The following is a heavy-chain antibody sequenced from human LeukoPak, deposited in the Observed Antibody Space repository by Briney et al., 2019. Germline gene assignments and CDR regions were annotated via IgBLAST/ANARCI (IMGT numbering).Heavy chain of an antibody. CDR3: ARRGVPDAFDI. D-gene: IGHD3-16*01. CDR2: IYYSGST. J-gene: IGHJ3*02. CDR1: GGSISSYY. V-gene: IGHV4-59*08. Sequence: LETLSLTCTVSGGSISSYYWSWIRQPPGKGLEWIGYIYYSGSTNYNPSLKSRVTISVDTSKNQFSLKLSSVTAADTAVYYCARRGVPDAFDIWGQGTMVTVSS.